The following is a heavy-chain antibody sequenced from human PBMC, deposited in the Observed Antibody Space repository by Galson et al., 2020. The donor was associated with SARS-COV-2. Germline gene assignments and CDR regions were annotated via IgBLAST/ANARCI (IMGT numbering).Heavy chain of an antibody. CDR3: ARDGCYGSGTFYLPY. Sequence: SETLSLTCTVSSDSISSGGYYWSWIRQHPDKGLEWVGYIFYSGSTNYNPSLKSRVTVSVDTSKNQFSLKLSSVTAADTAVYYCARDGCYGSGTFYLPYWGQGTLVAVSS. CDR1: SDSISSGGYY. CDR2: IFYSGST. D-gene: IGHD3-10*01. V-gene: IGHV4-31*03. J-gene: IGHJ4*02.